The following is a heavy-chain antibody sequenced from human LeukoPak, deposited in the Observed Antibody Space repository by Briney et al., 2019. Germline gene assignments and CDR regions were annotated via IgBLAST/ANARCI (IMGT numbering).Heavy chain of an antibody. CDR2: IHYTGSP. V-gene: IGHV4-59*01. J-gene: IGHJ5*02. D-gene: IGHD3-16*02. CDR3: ARKGPTYVWGSYPPFDP. Sequence: SETLSLTCTVSGGSISSYYWSWIRQSPGKGLKCIGYIHYTGSPNYNPSLKSRVTISVETSKNQFSLKLKSVTAADTAVYYCARKGPTYVWGSYPPFDPWGQGTLVTVSS. CDR1: GGSISSYY.